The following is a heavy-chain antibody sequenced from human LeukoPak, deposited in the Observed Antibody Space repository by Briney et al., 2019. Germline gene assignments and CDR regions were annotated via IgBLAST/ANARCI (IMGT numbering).Heavy chain of an antibody. J-gene: IGHJ3*02. Sequence: SETLSLTCTVSGGSISSYYWSWIRQPPGKGLEWIGYIYYSGRTKYNPSLKSRVTISVDTSKNKFSLKMSSVTSADTAVYYCARTLDTPGAFDIWGQGTMVTVSS. CDR3: ARTLDTPGAFDI. CDR1: GGSISSYY. CDR2: IYYSGRT. V-gene: IGHV4-59*08. D-gene: IGHD2-2*02.